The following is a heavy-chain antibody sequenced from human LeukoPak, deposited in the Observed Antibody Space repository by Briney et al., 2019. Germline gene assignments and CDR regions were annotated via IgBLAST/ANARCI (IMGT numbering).Heavy chain of an antibody. CDR2: IRASGGDT. CDR3: ARDPNGDYLGAFDF. V-gene: IGHV3-23*01. CDR1: GFTFSSYA. J-gene: IGHJ3*01. Sequence: GGSLRLSCAASGFTFSSYAMSWVRQAPGKGLEWVSAIRASGGDTFYADSVKGRFTISRDNSKNTLYVQMNSLRAEDTAVYYCARDPNGDYLGAFDFWGQGTMVIVSS. D-gene: IGHD4-17*01.